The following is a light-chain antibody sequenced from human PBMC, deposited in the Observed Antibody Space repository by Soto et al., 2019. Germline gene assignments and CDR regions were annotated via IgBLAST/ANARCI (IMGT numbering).Light chain of an antibody. Sequence: TQSPGTLSVSPRERATLSSRASQSVSDSLAWYQQTPGQAPRLLIYGASTRATGIPARFSGSGSGTEFTLAISSLQSEDFGVYYCQQYKNWPPITFGQGTKVDIK. CDR1: QSVSDS. CDR3: QQYKNWPPIT. CDR2: GAS. J-gene: IGKJ1*01. V-gene: IGKV3D-15*01.